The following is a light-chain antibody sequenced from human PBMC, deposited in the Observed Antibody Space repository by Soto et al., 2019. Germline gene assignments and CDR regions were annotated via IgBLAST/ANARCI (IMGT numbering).Light chain of an antibody. CDR1: QSVRNW. CDR2: DAS. V-gene: IGKV1-5*01. Sequence: DIQMTQSPSTLSASVGDRVTITCRASQSVRNWLAWYQQKPGKAPKLLIYDASSLESGVPSRFSGSGFGTDFTLTISSLQPDDFATYYCQQFNTYSYTFGQGTRVEIK. CDR3: QQFNTYSYT. J-gene: IGKJ2*01.